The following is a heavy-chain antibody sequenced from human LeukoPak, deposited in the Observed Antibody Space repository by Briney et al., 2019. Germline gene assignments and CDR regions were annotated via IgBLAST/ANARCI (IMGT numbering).Heavy chain of an antibody. V-gene: IGHV3-23*01. J-gene: IGHJ4*02. CDR2: ISGSGYST. CDR1: GFTFNNYA. D-gene: IGHD3-22*01. Sequence: PGGSLRLSCVASGFTFNNYAMTWVRQAPGKGLEWVSAISGSGYSTYYADSVKGRFTISRDNSKNTLYLQMNSLRAEDTAVYYCAKGLVYYDSSGYPFDYWGQGTLVTVSS. CDR3: AKGLVYYDSSGYPFDY.